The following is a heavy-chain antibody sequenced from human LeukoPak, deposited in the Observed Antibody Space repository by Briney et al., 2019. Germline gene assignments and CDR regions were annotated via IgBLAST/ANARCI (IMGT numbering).Heavy chain of an antibody. J-gene: IGHJ4*02. CDR3: ARQYSGSYYEAFDY. V-gene: IGHV3-64*01. Sequence: GGSLRLSCAVSGFTFRNYGMHWGYKTPRKGLEYISDISIDGDSTYYANSVKGRFSISRDNSKNTLYLQMDSLRPEDMGIYYCARQYSGSYYEAFDYWGQGTLVTVS. CDR2: ISIDGDST. D-gene: IGHD1-26*01. CDR1: GFTFRNYG.